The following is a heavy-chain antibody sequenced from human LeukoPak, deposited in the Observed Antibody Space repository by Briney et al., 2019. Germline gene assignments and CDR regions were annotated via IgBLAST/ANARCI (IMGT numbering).Heavy chain of an antibody. CDR1: GYTFTGYY. Sequence: AASVKVSCKASGYTFTGYYMHWVRQASGQGLEWMGWINPNNGDTNFAQKFQGRVAMTRDTSMNTVYMELSSLRSDDTAVYYCARRGYEFSDLDNWGQGTLVTVSS. CDR3: ARRGYEFSDLDN. CDR2: INPNNGDT. J-gene: IGHJ4*02. V-gene: IGHV1-2*02. D-gene: IGHD3/OR15-3a*01.